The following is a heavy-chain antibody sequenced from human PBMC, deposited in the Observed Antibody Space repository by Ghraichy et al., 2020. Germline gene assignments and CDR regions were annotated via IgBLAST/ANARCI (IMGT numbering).Heavy chain of an antibody. D-gene: IGHD3-9*01. CDR3: ARDYGKLRYFDWLLDDYYYYGMDV. CDR2: IGTSGSTI. J-gene: IGHJ6*02. V-gene: IGHV3-11*01. CDR1: GFTFSDYY. Sequence: GGSLRLSCAASGFTFSDYYMSWIRQAPGKGLEWVSYIGTSGSTIYYADSVKGRFTISRDNAKNSLYLQMDSLRAEDTAVYYCARDYGKLRYFDWLLDDYYYYGMDVWDQGTTVTVSS.